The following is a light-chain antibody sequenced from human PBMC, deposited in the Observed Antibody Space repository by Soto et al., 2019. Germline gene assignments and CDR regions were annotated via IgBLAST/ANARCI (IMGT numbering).Light chain of an antibody. CDR3: CSYAGSRTLV. Sequence: QSALTQPASVSGSPGQSITISCTGTSSDVGTYNLVSWYQQHPGKAPKLMIYEGSKRPSGVSNRLSGSKSGNTASLTISGLQAEDEADYYCCSYAGSRTLVFGGGTKLPS. CDR2: EGS. CDR1: SSDVGTYNL. J-gene: IGLJ2*01. V-gene: IGLV2-23*01.